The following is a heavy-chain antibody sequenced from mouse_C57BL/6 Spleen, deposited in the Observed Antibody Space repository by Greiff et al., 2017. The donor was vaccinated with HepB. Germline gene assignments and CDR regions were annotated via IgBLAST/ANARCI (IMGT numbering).Heavy chain of an antibody. CDR3: ARYYYGDAYWYFDV. CDR2: IDPSDSYT. V-gene: IGHV1-50*01. D-gene: IGHD2-1*01. CDR1: GYTFTSYW. J-gene: IGHJ1*03. Sequence: QVQLQQPGAELVKPGASVKLSCKASGYTFTSYWMQWVKQRPGQGLEWIGEIDPSDSYTNYNQKFKGKATLTVDTSSSTAYMQLSSLTPEDSAVYYCARYYYGDAYWYFDVWGTGTTVTVAS.